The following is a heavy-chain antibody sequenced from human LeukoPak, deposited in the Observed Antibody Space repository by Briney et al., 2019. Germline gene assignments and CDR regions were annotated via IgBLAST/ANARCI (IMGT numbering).Heavy chain of an antibody. V-gene: IGHV1-2*02. D-gene: IGHD2-15*01. CDR1: GYTFTSYG. CDR2: INPNSGGT. CDR3: ARDRGGDYFDY. Sequence: ASVKVSCKASGYTFTSYGISWVRQAPGQGLEWMGWINPNSGGTNYAQKFQGSVTMTRDTSISTAYMELSRLRSDDTAVYYCARDRGGDYFDYWGQGTLVTVSS. J-gene: IGHJ4*02.